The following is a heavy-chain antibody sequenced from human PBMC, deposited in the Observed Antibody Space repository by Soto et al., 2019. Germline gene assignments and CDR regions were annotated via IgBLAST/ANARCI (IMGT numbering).Heavy chain of an antibody. D-gene: IGHD6-19*01. CDR2: ILYSGST. CDR3: ARLGSSGWYQGSYFDY. CDR1: GGSLTRNNHY. V-gene: IGHV4-39*01. Sequence: SETLSLTCIVSGGSLTRNNHYWGWIRQSPGKGLEWIGSILYSGSTNYNPSLKSRVTLSVETSKNQFSLKMSSVTAADTALYYCARLGSSGWYQGSYFDYWGQETLVTVSS. J-gene: IGHJ4*02.